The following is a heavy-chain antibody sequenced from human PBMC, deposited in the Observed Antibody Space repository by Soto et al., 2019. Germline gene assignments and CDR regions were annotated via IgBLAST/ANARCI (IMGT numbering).Heavy chain of an antibody. J-gene: IGHJ3*02. CDR1: GFTISNYG. V-gene: IGHV3-33*01. D-gene: IGHD2-21*01. CDR2: IWRDGSNT. Sequence: LLVESGGGVVQPGRSLRLSCAASGFTISNYGMHWVRQAPGKGLEWVSGIWRDGSNTYYGHSVKGRFTISRDISKSTLSLQMNRLRADDTAMYYCARDLGISPYAFDIWGQGTAVAVSS. CDR3: ARDLGISPYAFDI.